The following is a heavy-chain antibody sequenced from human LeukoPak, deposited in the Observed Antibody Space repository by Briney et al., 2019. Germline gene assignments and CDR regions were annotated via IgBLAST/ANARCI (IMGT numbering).Heavy chain of an antibody. J-gene: IGHJ4*02. V-gene: IGHV4-59*01. CDR2: IYYSGST. CDR3: ARDRVIIAMTGTTHYFDS. Sequence: SETLSLTCTVSGGSISSYYWSWIRQPPGKGLEWIGYIYYSGSTNYNPSLKSRVTISLDTSKNELSLKLSSVTAADTALYYCARDRVIIAMTGTTHYFDSWGQGTLVTVSS. CDR1: GGSISSYY. D-gene: IGHD6-19*01.